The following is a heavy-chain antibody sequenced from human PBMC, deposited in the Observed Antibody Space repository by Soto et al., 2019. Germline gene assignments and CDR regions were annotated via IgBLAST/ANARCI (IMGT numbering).Heavy chain of an antibody. V-gene: IGHV4-39*01. J-gene: IGHJ4*02. CDR3: ARLEGLATISYYFDF. CDR1: GDSINRDKYY. Sequence: SETLSLTCSVSGDSINRDKYYWGWIRQPPGNGLEWIGSIYYRGNTYYNPSLQTRVTISLDKSKSQFSLKLNSVTAADSAVYFCARLEGLATISYYFDFWGQGALVTVSS. D-gene: IGHD3-9*01. CDR2: IYYRGNT.